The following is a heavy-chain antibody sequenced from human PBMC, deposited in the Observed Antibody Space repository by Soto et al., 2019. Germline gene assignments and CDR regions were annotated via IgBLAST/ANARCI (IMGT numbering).Heavy chain of an antibody. CDR2: IIPIFGTA. D-gene: IGHD4-17*01. J-gene: IGHJ4*02. CDR3: ARDPGPYGDYSY. Sequence: SVKVSCKASGGTFSSYAISWVRQAPGQGLEWMGGIIPIFGTANYAQKFQGRVTITADTSITTAYMELSGLRSDDAAVYYCARDPGPYGDYSYWGQGTLVTVSS. CDR1: GGTFSSYA. V-gene: IGHV1-69*06.